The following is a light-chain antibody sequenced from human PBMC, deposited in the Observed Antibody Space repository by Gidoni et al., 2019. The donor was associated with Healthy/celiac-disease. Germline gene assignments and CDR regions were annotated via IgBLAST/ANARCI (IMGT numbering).Light chain of an antibody. CDR3: QQSYSTPRT. Sequence: QTTQSPSSLSASVGDRVTITCRASQSISSYLYWYQQKPGKAPKLLIYAASSLQSGVPSRFSGSGSGTEFTLTISSLQPEDFATYYCQQSYSTPRTFGQGTKVEIK. CDR1: QSISSY. CDR2: AAS. J-gene: IGKJ1*01. V-gene: IGKV1-39*01.